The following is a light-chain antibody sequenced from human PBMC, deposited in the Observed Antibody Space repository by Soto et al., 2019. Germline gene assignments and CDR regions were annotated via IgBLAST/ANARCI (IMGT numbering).Light chain of an antibody. CDR3: QLYGSSLRT. CDR2: GAS. Sequence: EIVLTQSPGTLSLSPGERATLSCRASQSVRSDYLAWYQQKPGQAPRLLIHGASNWATGIPDRISGSGSGTDFTLTISRLEPEDFAVYYCQLYGSSLRTFGQGTKLEIK. V-gene: IGKV3-20*01. CDR1: QSVRSDY. J-gene: IGKJ2*01.